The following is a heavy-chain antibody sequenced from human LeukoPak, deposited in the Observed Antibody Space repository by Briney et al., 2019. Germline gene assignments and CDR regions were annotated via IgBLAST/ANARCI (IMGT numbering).Heavy chain of an antibody. CDR2: IWYDGSNK. CDR1: GFTFSSYG. D-gene: IGHD3-22*01. J-gene: IGHJ4*02. Sequence: PGRSLRLSCAASGFTFSSYGMHWVRQAPGKGLEWVAVIWYDGSNKYYADSVKGRFTISRDNSKNTLYLQMNSLRAEDTAVYYCARHTAMVRVYYDSSGSHFDYWGQGTLVTVSS. CDR3: ARHTAMVRVYYDSSGSHFDY. V-gene: IGHV3-33*01.